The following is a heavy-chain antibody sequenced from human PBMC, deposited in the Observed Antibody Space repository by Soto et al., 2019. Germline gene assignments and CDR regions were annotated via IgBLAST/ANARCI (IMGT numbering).Heavy chain of an antibody. CDR2: INHSGST. CDR3: ARRAGYYDFWSGSPDDY. D-gene: IGHD3-3*01. CDR1: GGSFSGYY. Sequence: SETLSLTCAVYGGSFSGYYWSWIRQPPGKGLEWIGEINHSGSTNYNPSLKSRVTISIDTSKNQFSLKLSSVTAADTAVYYCARRAGYYDFWSGSPDDYWGQKTLVTVSS. V-gene: IGHV4-34*01. J-gene: IGHJ4*02.